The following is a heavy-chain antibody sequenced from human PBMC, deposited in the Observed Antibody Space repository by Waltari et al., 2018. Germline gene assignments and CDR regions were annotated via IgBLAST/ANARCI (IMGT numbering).Heavy chain of an antibody. Sequence: QVQLVESGGGVVQPGRSLRLSCAASGFTFSSYAMHWVRQAPGKGLEWVAVISYDGSNKYYADSGKGRFTSSRDNSKNTLYLQMNSLRAEDTAVYYCARGHCGGDCYYRSDDAFDIWGQGTMVTVSS. D-gene: IGHD2-21*02. CDR1: GFTFSSYA. CDR2: ISYDGSNK. J-gene: IGHJ3*02. CDR3: ARGHCGGDCYYRSDDAFDI. V-gene: IGHV3-30*01.